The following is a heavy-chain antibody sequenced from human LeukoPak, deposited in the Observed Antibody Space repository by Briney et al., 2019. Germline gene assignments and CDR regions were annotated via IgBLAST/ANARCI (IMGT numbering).Heavy chain of an antibody. CDR3: ARRGYCSGGSCYSGWFDP. J-gene: IGHJ5*02. V-gene: IGHV5-51*01. CDR1: GYRFTNYW. D-gene: IGHD2-15*01. CDR2: IYPGDSDT. Sequence: GESLKISCKGSGYRFTNYWIAWVRQMPGKGLDWMGLIYPGDSDTRCSPSFQGQVTISADKSIGTAYLQWSSLKASDTAMYYCARRGYCSGGSCYSGWFDPWGQGTLVTVSS.